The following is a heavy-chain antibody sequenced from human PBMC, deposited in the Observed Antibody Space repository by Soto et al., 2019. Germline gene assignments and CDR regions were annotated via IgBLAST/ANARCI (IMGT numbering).Heavy chain of an antibody. J-gene: IGHJ4*02. Sequence: GGSLRLSCAASGFTFSSYAMSWVRQAPGKGLEWVSAISGSGGSTYYADSVKGRFAISRDNSKNTLYLQMNSLRAEDTAVYYCATYSSGWEIYYFDYWGQGTLVTVSS. CDR3: ATYSSGWEIYYFDY. CDR2: ISGSGGST. V-gene: IGHV3-23*01. D-gene: IGHD6-19*01. CDR1: GFTFSSYA.